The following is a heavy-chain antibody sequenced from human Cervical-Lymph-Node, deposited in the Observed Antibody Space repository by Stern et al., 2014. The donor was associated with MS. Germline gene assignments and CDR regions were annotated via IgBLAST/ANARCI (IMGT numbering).Heavy chain of an antibody. V-gene: IGHV4-31*03. J-gene: IGHJ5*02. CDR2: IYYSGSP. CDR3: ARRAGGSDNYFDP. Sequence: QVQLQESGPGLVKPSQTLSLTCTVSGGSIISGDFYWSWIRQLPGKGLEWIGYIYYSGSPYYNPSLNSRVTISVDTANNQFSLKLSSVTAADTAVYYCARRAGGSDNYFDPWGQGTLVTVSS. CDR1: GGSIISGDFY. D-gene: IGHD4/OR15-4a*01.